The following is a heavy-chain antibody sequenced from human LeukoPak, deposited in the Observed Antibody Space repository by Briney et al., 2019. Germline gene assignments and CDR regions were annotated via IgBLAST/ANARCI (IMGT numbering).Heavy chain of an antibody. CDR1: GFTLSTYS. CDR2: ISVSSITI. V-gene: IGHV3-48*01. CDR3: ARGAYCSGGSCYSDAGGSHYFDY. Sequence: PGGSLRLSCAASGFTLSTYSMNWVRQAPGKGLEWVSYISVSSITIYYADSVKGRFTISRDNAKNSLYLQMNSLRAEDTAVYYCARGAYCSGGSCYSDAGGSHYFDYWGQGILVTVSS. J-gene: IGHJ4*02. D-gene: IGHD2-15*01.